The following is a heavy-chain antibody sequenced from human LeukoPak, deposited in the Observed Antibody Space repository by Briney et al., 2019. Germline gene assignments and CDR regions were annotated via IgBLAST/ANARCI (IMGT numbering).Heavy chain of an antibody. V-gene: IGHV3-53*05. D-gene: IGHD3-10*01. CDR1: GFTVSGNY. Sequence: GGSLRLSCAVSGFTVSGNYMSWVRHAPGKGLEWVSLIYSGGTTYYADSVKGRFTISGDNSKNTLYLQMNSLRAEDTAVHYCAKDTDSWFGESTGGYFDYWGQGTLVTVSS. CDR2: IYSGGTT. CDR3: AKDTDSWFGESTGGYFDY. J-gene: IGHJ4*02.